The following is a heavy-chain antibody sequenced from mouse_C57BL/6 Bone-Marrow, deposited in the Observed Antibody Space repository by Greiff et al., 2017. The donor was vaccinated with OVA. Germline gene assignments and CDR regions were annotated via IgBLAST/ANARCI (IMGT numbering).Heavy chain of an antibody. CDR1: GYTFTNYW. J-gene: IGHJ1*03. CDR2: IYPGGGYT. D-gene: IGHD4-1*01. Sequence: VQLQQSGAELVRPGTSVKMSCKASGYTFTNYWIGWAKQRPGHGLEWIGDIYPGGGYTNYNEEFKGKATLTADKSSSTAYMQFSSLTSEDSAIYYCAREGTGTGYFDVWGTGTTVTVSS. V-gene: IGHV1-63*01. CDR3: AREGTGTGYFDV.